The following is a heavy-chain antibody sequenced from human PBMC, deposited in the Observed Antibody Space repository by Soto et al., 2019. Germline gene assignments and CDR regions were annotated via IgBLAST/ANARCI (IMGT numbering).Heavy chain of an antibody. J-gene: IGHJ4*02. CDR2: IIPIFGTG. D-gene: IGHD3-9*01. CDR3: AGAPGYDILTGYIAD. Sequence: QVQLVQSGAEVKRPGSSVKVSCKASGDTFRNYATTWVRQAPGQGLEWMGGIIPIFGTGNYAQKFQGRVTMTADEATGTAYMELSSLRPDDTAVYFCAGAPGYDILTGYIADWGQGTLVTVSS. V-gene: IGHV1-69*12. CDR1: GDTFRNYA.